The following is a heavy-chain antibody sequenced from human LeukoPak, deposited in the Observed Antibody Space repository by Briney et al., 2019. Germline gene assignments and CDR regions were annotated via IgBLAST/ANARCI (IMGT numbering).Heavy chain of an antibody. Sequence: GASVKVSCKASGYTFTDYYIHWMRRAPGQGLEWMGWINPKRGVTTYAQKFQGRVTMTRDTSITTAYMELTRLRSDDTTIYYCARERNYGDYGNAFDVWGQGTKVTVSS. J-gene: IGHJ3*01. CDR2: INPKRGVT. CDR1: GYTFTDYY. V-gene: IGHV1-2*02. D-gene: IGHD4-17*01. CDR3: ARERNYGDYGNAFDV.